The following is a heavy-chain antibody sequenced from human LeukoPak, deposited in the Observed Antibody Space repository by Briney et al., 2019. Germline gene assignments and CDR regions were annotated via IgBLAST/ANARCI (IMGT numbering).Heavy chain of an antibody. CDR2: IKTKTDGVTT. CDR3: TTGPLRITMIVVDS. CDR1: GFTFSNAW. Sequence: GGSLRLSCAASGFTFSNAWMSWVRQAPGKGLEWDGRIKTKTDGVTTDYAAPVKGRFTISRDDSKNTLYLQMNSLKTEDTAVYFCTTGPLRITMIVVDSWGQGTLVTVSS. D-gene: IGHD3-22*01. J-gene: IGHJ4*02. V-gene: IGHV3-15*01.